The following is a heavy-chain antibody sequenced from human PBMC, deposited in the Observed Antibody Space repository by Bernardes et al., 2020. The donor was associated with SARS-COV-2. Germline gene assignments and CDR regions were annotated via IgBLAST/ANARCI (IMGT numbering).Heavy chain of an antibody. D-gene: IGHD3-22*01. Sequence: SLRLSCAASGFVSSNYMSWVRQAPGKGLEWVSVIDSGGSTHYADSVKGRFTISRHNSKNTLYLQMNSLRGEDTAVYYCALTTYYYDSSAYLYWGQGTLVT. CDR2: IDSGGST. J-gene: IGHJ4*02. CDR3: ALTTYYYDSSAYLY. CDR1: GFVSSNY. V-gene: IGHV3-53*04.